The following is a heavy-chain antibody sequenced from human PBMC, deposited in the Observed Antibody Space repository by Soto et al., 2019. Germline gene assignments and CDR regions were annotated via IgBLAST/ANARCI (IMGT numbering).Heavy chain of an antibody. D-gene: IGHD2-2*01. CDR1: GFTFDDYA. CDR2: ISWNSGSI. CDR3: AKDLGSVVPAANYYYGMDV. V-gene: IGHV3-9*01. J-gene: IGHJ6*02. Sequence: EVQLVESGGGLVQPGRSLRLSCAASGFTFDDYAMHWVRQAPGKGLEWVSGISWNSGSIGYADSVKGRFTISRDNAKNSLYLHMNSLRAEDTASYYCAKDLGSVVPAANYYYGMDVWGQGTTVTVSS.